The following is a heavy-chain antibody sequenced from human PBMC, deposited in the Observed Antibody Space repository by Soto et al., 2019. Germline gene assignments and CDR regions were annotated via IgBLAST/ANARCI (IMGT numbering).Heavy chain of an antibody. J-gene: IGHJ6*02. Sequence: HGESLKISCKGSGYIFTNYWIGWVRQMPGKGLEWMGIIYPGDSHTRYSPSFQGQVTISVDTSMSSAYLQWSSLKASDTAKYYCASQGYHDLWRGYTAPDYGMDVWGQGTTVTVSS. CDR1: GYIFTNYW. CDR3: ASQGYHDLWRGYTAPDYGMDV. CDR2: IYPGDSHT. V-gene: IGHV5-51*01. D-gene: IGHD3-3*01.